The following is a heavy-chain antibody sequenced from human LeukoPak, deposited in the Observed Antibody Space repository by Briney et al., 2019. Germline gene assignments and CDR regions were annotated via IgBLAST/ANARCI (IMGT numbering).Heavy chain of an antibody. D-gene: IGHD4-23*01. Sequence: SVKVSCKASGGTFSSYAISWVRQAPGQGLEWMGRIIPILGIANYAQKFQGRVTITADKSTSTAYMELSSLRSDDTAVYYCARGGNSYYFDYWGQGTLVTVSS. V-gene: IGHV1-69*04. J-gene: IGHJ4*02. CDR3: ARGGNSYYFDY. CDR2: IIPILGIA. CDR1: GGTFSSYA.